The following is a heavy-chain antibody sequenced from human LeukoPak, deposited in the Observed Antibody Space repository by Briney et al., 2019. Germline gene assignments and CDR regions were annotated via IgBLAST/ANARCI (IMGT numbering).Heavy chain of an antibody. CDR3: AREATVQWLRPSPVDY. D-gene: IGHD5-12*01. V-gene: IGHV3-30*04. CDR1: GFTFSSYA. J-gene: IGHJ4*02. CDR2: ISYDGSNK. Sequence: PGGSLSLSCAASGFTFSSYAMHWVRQAPGKGLEWAAVISYDGSNKYYADSVKGRFTISRDNSKNTLYLQMNSLRAEDTAVYYCAREATVQWLRPSPVDYWGQGTLVTVSS.